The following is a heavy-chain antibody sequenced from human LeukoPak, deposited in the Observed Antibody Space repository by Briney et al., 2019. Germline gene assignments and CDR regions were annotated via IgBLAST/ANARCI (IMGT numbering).Heavy chain of an antibody. J-gene: IGHJ4*02. Sequence: GGPLSSSWAASEFTFSSYAMSWVRKAPGDGLGWVPAISGSGGSTYYVDSVKGRFTISRDNSKNTLYLQMNSLRAEDRAVYYCAKTSHIFLANYFDYWGQGTLVTVSS. CDR3: AKTSHIFLANYFDY. V-gene: IGHV3-23*01. CDR1: EFTFSSYA. CDR2: ISGSGGST. D-gene: IGHD2-21*01.